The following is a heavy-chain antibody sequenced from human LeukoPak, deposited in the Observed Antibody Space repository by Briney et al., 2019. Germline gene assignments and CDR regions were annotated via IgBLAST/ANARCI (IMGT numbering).Heavy chain of an antibody. CDR2: IYTSGST. CDR1: GGSISSYY. D-gene: IGHD3-10*01. V-gene: IGHV4-4*07. Sequence: SETLSLTCTVSGGSISSYYWSWIRQPAGKGLEWIGRIYTSGSTNYNPSLKSRVTISVDTSKNQFSLKLSSVTAADTAVYYCARADLLLWFGPHMDVWGQGTTVTVSS. CDR3: ARADLLLWFGPHMDV. J-gene: IGHJ6*02.